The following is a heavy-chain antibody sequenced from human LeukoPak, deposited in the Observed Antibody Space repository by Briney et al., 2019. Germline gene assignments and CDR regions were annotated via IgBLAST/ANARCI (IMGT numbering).Heavy chain of an antibody. V-gene: IGHV1-2*02. D-gene: IGHD3-10*01. Sequence: ASVKVSSKASGYTFTGYYIYWVRQAPGQGLEWMGWINPNSGGTNYAQKFQGRVTMTRDTSISTAYMELSRLRSDDTAVYYCARVWFGEPWGQGTLVTVSS. CDR1: GYTFTGYY. CDR3: ARVWFGEP. CDR2: INPNSGGT. J-gene: IGHJ4*02.